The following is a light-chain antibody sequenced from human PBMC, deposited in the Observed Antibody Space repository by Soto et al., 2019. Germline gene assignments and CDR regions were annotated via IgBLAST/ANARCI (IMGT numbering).Light chain of an antibody. Sequence: QSVLAQPASVSGSPGQSITISCTGASSDVGGYDFVSWYQHHPGTPPKLIIYEVTHRPSGGSHRFSGSKSASTASLTISGLEVEDEADHFCGSYSSTTTREVFGTGTKVTVL. J-gene: IGLJ1*01. CDR3: GSYSSTTTREV. V-gene: IGLV2-14*01. CDR2: EVT. CDR1: SSDVGGYDF.